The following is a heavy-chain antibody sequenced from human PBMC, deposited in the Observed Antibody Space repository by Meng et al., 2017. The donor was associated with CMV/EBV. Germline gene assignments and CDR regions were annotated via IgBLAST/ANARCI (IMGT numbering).Heavy chain of an antibody. D-gene: IGHD6-6*01. CDR1: GFTFSSYA. J-gene: IGHJ4*02. V-gene: IGHV3-64*02. CDR2: ISSNGGST. CDR3: ATGQYSSSSRGDGYFDY. Sequence: VGSLRLSCAASGFTFSSYAMHWVRQAPGKGLEYVSAISSNGGSTYYADSVKGRFTISRDNSKNTLYLQMGSLRAEDMAVYYCATGQYSSSSRGDGYFDYWGQGTLVTVSS.